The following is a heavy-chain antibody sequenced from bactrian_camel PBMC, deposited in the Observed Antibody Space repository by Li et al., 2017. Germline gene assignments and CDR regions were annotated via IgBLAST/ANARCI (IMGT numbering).Heavy chain of an antibody. CDR1: GYTSGGVC. J-gene: IGHJ7*01. Sequence: VQLVESGGGSVQAGGSLRLSCAVSGYTSGGVCMGWFRQAPGKEREGVATIDSIGTTNYADSVKGRFTISRDNAKNTVYLQMNSLKPEDTAVYYCVRKYNGMDYWGKGTQVTVS. CDR2: IDSIGTT. V-gene: IGHV3S53*01.